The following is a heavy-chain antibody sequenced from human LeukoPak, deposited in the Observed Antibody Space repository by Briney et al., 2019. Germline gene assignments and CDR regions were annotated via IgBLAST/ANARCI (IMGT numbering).Heavy chain of an antibody. D-gene: IGHD2-15*01. CDR1: GFTFTTYG. J-gene: IGHJ6*03. V-gene: IGHV3-23*01. CDR2: ISGSGAGT. Sequence: GGTLRLSCAASGFTFTTYGMSWVRQAPGKGLEWVSSISGSGAGTYYADSVKGRFTISRDNSKNMLFLQMNSLRADDTAVYYCARDGYCSGGSCYRVYYYYYMDVWGKGTTVTVSS. CDR3: ARDGYCSGGSCYRVYYYYYMDV.